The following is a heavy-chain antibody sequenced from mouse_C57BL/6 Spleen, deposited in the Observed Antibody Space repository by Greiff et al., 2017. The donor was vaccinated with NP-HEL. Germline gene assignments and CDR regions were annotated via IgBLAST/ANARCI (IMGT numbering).Heavy chain of an antibody. CDR2: IYPRSGNT. CDR3: ARSYDYDGPYWYFDV. D-gene: IGHD2-4*01. Sequence: QVQLQQSGAELARPGASVKLSCKASGYTFTSYGISWVKQRTGQGLEWIGEIYPRSGNTYYNEKFKGKATLTADKSSSTAYMELRSLTSEDSAVYFCARSYDYDGPYWYFDVWGTGTTVTVSS. V-gene: IGHV1-81*01. J-gene: IGHJ1*03. CDR1: GYTFTSYG.